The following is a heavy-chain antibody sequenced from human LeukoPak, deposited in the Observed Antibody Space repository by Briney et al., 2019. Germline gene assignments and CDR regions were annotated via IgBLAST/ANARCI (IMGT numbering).Heavy chain of an antibody. CDR1: GFTVSGYY. J-gene: IGHJ6*04. V-gene: IGHV3-48*03. CDR3: AELGITMIGGV. D-gene: IGHD3-10*02. CDR2: ISSSGSTI. Sequence: GGSLRLPCAASGFTVSGYYMNWVRQAPGKGLERVSYISSSGSTIYYADSVKGRFTISRDNAKNSLYLQMNSLRAEDTAVYYCAELGITMIGGVWGKGTTVTISS.